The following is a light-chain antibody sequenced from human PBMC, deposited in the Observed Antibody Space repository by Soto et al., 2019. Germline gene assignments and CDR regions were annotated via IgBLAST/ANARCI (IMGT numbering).Light chain of an antibody. J-gene: IGKJ1*01. CDR1: QGISTY. CDR2: DAS. CDR3: QQYNRFSTWT. V-gene: IGKV1-9*01. Sequence: DIKLNLSPSFLSASVGDRVTITCRASQGISTYLAWYQQKLGKAPKLLIYDASTLQSGVPSRFSGSRSGTEFTLTISSLLPDDFATYYCQQYNRFSTWTFGQGSKVDI.